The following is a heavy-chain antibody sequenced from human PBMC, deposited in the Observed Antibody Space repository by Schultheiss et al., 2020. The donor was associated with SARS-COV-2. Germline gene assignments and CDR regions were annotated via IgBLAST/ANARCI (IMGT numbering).Heavy chain of an antibody. Sequence: SETLSLTCTVSGGSINNYYWSWIRQPPGKGLEWIGSIYHSGSTYYNPSLKSRVTISVDTSKNQFSLRLRSVTAADTAVYYCARDNPVAVLLDWFDPWGQGTLVTVSS. CDR1: GGSINNYY. CDR2: IYHSGST. D-gene: IGHD1-14*01. V-gene: IGHV4-38-2*02. CDR3: ARDNPVAVLLDWFDP. J-gene: IGHJ5*02.